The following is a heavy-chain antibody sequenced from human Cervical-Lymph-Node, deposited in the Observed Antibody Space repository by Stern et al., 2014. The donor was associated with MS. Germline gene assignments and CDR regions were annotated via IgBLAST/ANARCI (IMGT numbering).Heavy chain of an antibody. CDR2: ISGSGGSP. CDR3: AKDWTYYYDSSGYSYFDY. V-gene: IGHV3-23*04. J-gene: IGHJ4*02. Sequence: EVQLVESGGGLVQPGGYLRLSCAASGFTFSSYAMSWVSQAPGKGLEWASVISGSGGSPYYAYSVKGRFTISRDNSKNTLYLQMNSLRAEDTAVYYCAKDWTYYYDSSGYSYFDYGGQGTLVTVSS. CDR1: GFTFSSYA. D-gene: IGHD3-22*01.